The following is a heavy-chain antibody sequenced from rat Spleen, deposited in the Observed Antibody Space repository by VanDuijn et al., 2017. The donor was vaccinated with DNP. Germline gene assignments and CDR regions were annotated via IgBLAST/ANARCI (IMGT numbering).Heavy chain of an antibody. Sequence: EVQLVESGGGCVQPGRSLKLSCASSVFTFSDYYMAWVRQAPPKGLECVAYISYDGDSTYYGDSVKGRFTISRDDERNTLYLQMNSLRSEDSATYYCAREGDYNDGSFLDALDAWGQGTSVTVSS. J-gene: IGHJ4*01. D-gene: IGHD1-12*02. CDR1: VFTFSDYY. V-gene: IGHV5-20*01. CDR2: ISYDGDST. CDR3: AREGDYNDGSFLDALDA.